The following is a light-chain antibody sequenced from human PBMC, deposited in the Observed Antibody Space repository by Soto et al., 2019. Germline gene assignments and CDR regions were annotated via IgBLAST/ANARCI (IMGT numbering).Light chain of an antibody. Sequence: DIQMTQSPSSLSASVGDRVTMACRASQTISNYVNWYQQKPGKAPNLLIFGASGLQSGVPSRFTGSRSGTDFTLTINGLQLEDFATYYCQQSYNTPRTFGQGTKVDIK. CDR2: GAS. CDR3: QQSYNTPRT. V-gene: IGKV1-39*01. J-gene: IGKJ1*01. CDR1: QTISNY.